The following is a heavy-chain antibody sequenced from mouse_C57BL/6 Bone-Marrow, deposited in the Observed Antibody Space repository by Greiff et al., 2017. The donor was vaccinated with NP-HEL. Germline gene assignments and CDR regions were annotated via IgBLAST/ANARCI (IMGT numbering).Heavy chain of an antibody. CDR2: INPNNGGT. CDR1: GYTFTDYY. J-gene: IGHJ1*03. Sequence: EVQLQQSGPELVKPGASVKISCKASGYTFTDYYMNWVKQSHGKSLEWIGDINPNNGGTSYNQKFKGKATLTVDKSSSTAYMELRSLTSENSAVYYCARSITTVVARGYFYVWGTGPTVTVSS. D-gene: IGHD1-1*01. CDR3: ARSITTVVARGYFYV. V-gene: IGHV1-26*01.